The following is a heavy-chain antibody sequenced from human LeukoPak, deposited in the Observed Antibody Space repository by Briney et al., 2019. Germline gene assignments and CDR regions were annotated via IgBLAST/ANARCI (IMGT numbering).Heavy chain of an antibody. CDR2: IRSKANSYAT. D-gene: IGHD3-9*01. Sequence: GGSLRLSCAASGFTFSGSAMHWVRQASGKGLEWVGRIRSKANSYATAYGASVKGRFTISRDNSKNTLYLQMNSLRAEDTAVYYCARDTPHYDILTGRTPKYGMDVWGQGTTVTVSS. CDR1: GFTFSGSA. J-gene: IGHJ6*02. V-gene: IGHV3-73*01. CDR3: ARDTPHYDILTGRTPKYGMDV.